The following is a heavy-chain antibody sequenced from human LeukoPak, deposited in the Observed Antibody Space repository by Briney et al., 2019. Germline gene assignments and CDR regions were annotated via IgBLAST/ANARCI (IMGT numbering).Heavy chain of an antibody. CDR1: GGSISSYY. CDR3: ARKDPGYSGYSDFDY. CDR2: IYYSGST. Sequence: SETLSLTCTVSGGSISSYYWSWIRQPPGKGLEWIGNIYYSGSTNYNPSLKSRVTISVDTSKSQFSLKLSSVTAADTAVYYCARKDPGYSGYSDFDYWGQGTLVTVSS. V-gene: IGHV4-59*12. J-gene: IGHJ4*02. D-gene: IGHD5-12*01.